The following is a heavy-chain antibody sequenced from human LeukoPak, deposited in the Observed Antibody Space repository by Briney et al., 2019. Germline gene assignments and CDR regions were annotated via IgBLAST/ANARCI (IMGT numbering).Heavy chain of an antibody. Sequence: PGGSLRLSCAASGFTFDDYAMHWVRQAPGKGLEWVSGISWNSGSIGYADSVKGRFTISRDNAKNSLYLQMNSLTGEDTAVYYCASGGHVDYWGQGTLVTVSS. CDR1: GFTFDDYA. CDR2: ISWNSGSI. D-gene: IGHD2-15*01. V-gene: IGHV3-9*01. CDR3: ASGGHVDY. J-gene: IGHJ4*02.